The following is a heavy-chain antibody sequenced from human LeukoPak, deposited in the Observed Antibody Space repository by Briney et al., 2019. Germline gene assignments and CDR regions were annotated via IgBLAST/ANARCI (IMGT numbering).Heavy chain of an antibody. CDR1: GFTFDNYR. CDR2: ISGSGSSI. Sequence: GGSLRLSCAASGFTFDNYRMSWVRQAPGKGLQWVAYISGSGSSIYYADSVRGRFTVSRDNARNSLYLHMNSLKADDTAVYYCARGKRRFDYWGQGTLVTVSS. J-gene: IGHJ4*02. CDR3: ARGKRRFDY. V-gene: IGHV3-48*04.